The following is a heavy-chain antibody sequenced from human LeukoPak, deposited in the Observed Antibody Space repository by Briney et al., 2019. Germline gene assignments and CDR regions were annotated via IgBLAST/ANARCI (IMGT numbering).Heavy chain of an antibody. CDR1: GGSISSYY. J-gene: IGHJ4*02. D-gene: IGHD5-12*01. V-gene: IGHV4-59*08. CDR2: IYYSGST. Sequence: PSETLSLTCTVSGGSISSYYWSWIRQPPGKGLEWIGYIYYSGSTNYNPSLKSRVTISVDTSKNQFSLKLSSVTAADTAVYYCAGGPYSGYDYRHWGQGTLVTVSS. CDR3: AGGPYSGYDYRH.